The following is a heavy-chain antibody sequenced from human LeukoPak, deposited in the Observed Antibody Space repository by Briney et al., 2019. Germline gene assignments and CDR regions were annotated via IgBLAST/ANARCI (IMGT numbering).Heavy chain of an antibody. V-gene: IGHV1-2*06. CDR3: ARDPTAYCGGDCYSLNY. D-gene: IGHD2-21*02. J-gene: IGHJ4*02. CDR2: INPNSGGT. Sequence: ASVKVSCKASGYTFTGYSMHWVRQAPGQGLEWMGRINPNSGGTNYAQKFQGRVTMTRDTSISTAYMELSRLRSDDTAVYYCARDPTAYCGGDCYSLNYWGQGTLVTVSS. CDR1: GYTFTGYS.